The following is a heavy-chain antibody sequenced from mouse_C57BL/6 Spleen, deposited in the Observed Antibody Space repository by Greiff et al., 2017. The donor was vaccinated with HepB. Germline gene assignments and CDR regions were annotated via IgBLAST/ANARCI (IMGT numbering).Heavy chain of an antibody. J-gene: IGHJ4*01. CDR3: ARSGYGSSPSPISMDY. D-gene: IGHD1-1*01. V-gene: IGHV1-18*01. Sequence: EVQLVESGPELVKPGASVKIPCKASGYTFTDYNMDWVKQSHGKSLEWIGDINPNNGGTIYNQKFKGKATLTVDKSSSTAYMELRSLTSEDTAVYYCARSGYGSSPSPISMDYWGQGTSVTVSS. CDR2: INPNNGGT. CDR1: GYTFTDYN.